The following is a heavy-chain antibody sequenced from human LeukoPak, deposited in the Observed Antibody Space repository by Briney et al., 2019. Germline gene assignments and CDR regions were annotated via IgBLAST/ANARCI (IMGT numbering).Heavy chain of an antibody. CDR3: ARHGDVVEPPAKYYFYYMDV. J-gene: IGHJ6*03. CDR1: GYSFTSYW. Sequence: RGESLKISCKGSGYSFTSYWIGWVRQMPGKGLEWMGIIYPGDSDTRYSPSFQGQVTISADKSISTAYLQWSSLKASDTAMYYCARHGDVVEPPAKYYFYYMDVWGKGTTVTVSS. CDR2: IYPGDSDT. V-gene: IGHV5-51*01. D-gene: IGHD2-2*01.